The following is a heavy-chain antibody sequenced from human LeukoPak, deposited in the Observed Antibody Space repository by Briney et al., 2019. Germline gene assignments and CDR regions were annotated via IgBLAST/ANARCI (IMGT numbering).Heavy chain of an antibody. CDR3: ARGGGCYSWYFDL. Sequence: SQTLSHSPTVSGGSILSRIYYCSWIRQHPGKGLEWIGYIYYSGSTYYTPSLKNRVTISVATSKNQFSLRLSSVTAVDTAVYYCARGGGCYSWYFDLWGRGTLVTVSS. V-gene: IGHV4-31*03. J-gene: IGHJ2*01. CDR1: GGSILSRIYY. CDR2: IYYSGST. D-gene: IGHD3-16*01.